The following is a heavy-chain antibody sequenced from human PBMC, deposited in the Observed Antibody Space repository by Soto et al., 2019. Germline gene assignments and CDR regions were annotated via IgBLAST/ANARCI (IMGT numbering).Heavy chain of an antibody. J-gene: IGHJ4*02. CDR3: LGGMAFGRLDS. V-gene: IGHV3-74*03. CDR2: INTDGSVA. CDR1: GLTFRSYW. Sequence: EVQLVESGGGLVQPGESLRLSCAASGLTFRSYWMHWVRQAPGKGLVWVSRINTDGSVAMYVDSVKGRFTISRDNAKNPLLLTLNSLKGEGTAGHFWLGGMAFGRLDSWGQGTLVTVSS. D-gene: IGHD3-16*01.